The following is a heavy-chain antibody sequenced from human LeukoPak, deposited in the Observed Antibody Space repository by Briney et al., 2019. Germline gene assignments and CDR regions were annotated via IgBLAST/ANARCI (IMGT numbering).Heavy chain of an antibody. V-gene: IGHV3-23*01. D-gene: IGHD6-13*01. CDR2: ISGSGGST. J-gene: IGHJ4*02. CDR3: ATNSAPGYSSIFDY. CDR1: GFTFSSYA. Sequence: GGSLRLSCAGSGFTFSSYAMSWVRQAPGKGLEWVSAISGSGGSTYYADSVKGRFTISRDNSKNTLYLQMNSLRAEDTAVYYCATNSAPGYSSIFDYWGQGTLVTVSS.